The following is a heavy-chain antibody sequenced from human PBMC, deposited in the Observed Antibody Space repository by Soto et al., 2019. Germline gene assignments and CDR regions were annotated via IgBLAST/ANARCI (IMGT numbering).Heavy chain of an antibody. CDR3: ASQASPYYYYGMDV. V-gene: IGHV4-39*01. CDR1: GGSISSSSYY. J-gene: IGHJ6*02. Sequence: QLQLQESGPGLVKPSETLSLTCTVSGGSISSSSYYWGWIRQPPGKGLEWIGSIYYSGSTYYNPSLKSRVTISVDTSKNQFSLKLSSVTAADTAVYYCASQASPYYYYGMDVWGQGNTVTVSS. CDR2: IYYSGST.